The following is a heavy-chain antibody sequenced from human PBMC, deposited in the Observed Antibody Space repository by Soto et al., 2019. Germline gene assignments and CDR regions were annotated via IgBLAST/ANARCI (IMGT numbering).Heavy chain of an antibody. Sequence: GPEVRKPGASVKVSCKAAGYTFTNYGINWVRQAPGQGPEWMGWISGYNGNTNFAQKFQGRVTMTTDTSTSTAYMELRSLRSEDTAVYYCARGVDSSVGYFDFWGQGTLVTVSS. CDR1: GYTFTNYG. V-gene: IGHV1-18*01. J-gene: IGHJ4*02. D-gene: IGHD3-22*01. CDR2: ISGYNGNT. CDR3: ARGVDSSVGYFDF.